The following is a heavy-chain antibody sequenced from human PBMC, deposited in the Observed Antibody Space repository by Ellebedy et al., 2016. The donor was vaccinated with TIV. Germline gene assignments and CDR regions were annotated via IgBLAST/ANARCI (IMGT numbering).Heavy chain of an antibody. CDR1: GYTFTSYG. D-gene: IGHD1-26*01. V-gene: IGHV1-18*04. CDR2: ISAYNGNT. Sequence: ASVKVSCKASGYTFTSYGISWVRQAPGQGLEWMGWISAYNGNTNYAQKFQGRVTMTRDTSISTAYMELSRLRSEDTAVYYCARDQVGPFDPWGQGTLVTVSS. J-gene: IGHJ5*02. CDR3: ARDQVGPFDP.